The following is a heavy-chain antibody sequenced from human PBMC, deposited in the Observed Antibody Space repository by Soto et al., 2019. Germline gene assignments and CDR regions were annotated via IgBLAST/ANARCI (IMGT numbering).Heavy chain of an antibody. D-gene: IGHD1-7*01. CDR2: IIPIFGTA. CDR1: GGTFSSYA. J-gene: IGHJ6*02. V-gene: IGHV1-69*06. Sequence: RASVKVSCKASGGTFSSYAISWVRQAPGQGLEWMGEIIPIFGTANYAQKFQGRVTITADKSTSTAYMELSSLRSEDTAVYYCARPQLELGLDYYYYYGMDVWGQGTTVTVSS. CDR3: ARPQLELGLDYYYYYGMDV.